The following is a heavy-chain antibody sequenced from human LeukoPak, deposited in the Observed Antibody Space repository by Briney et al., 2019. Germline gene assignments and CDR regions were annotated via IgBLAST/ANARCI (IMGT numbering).Heavy chain of an antibody. CDR3: AKDDLITIFGVVTNPFDY. CDR2: INTYGNTT. J-gene: IGHJ4*02. Sequence: GGSLRLSCAASRFTFRNYWMRWVRQVPGKGLVWVSRINTYGNTTNYADSVKGRFTISRDNSKNTLYLQINSLRAEDTAVYYCAKDDLITIFGVVTNPFDYWGQGTLVTVSS. V-gene: IGHV3-74*01. CDR1: RFTFRNYW. D-gene: IGHD3-3*01.